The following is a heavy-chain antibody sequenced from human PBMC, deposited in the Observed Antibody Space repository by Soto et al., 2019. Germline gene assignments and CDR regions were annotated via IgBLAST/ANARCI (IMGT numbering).Heavy chain of an antibody. CDR2: INHSGST. D-gene: IGHD2-2*01. J-gene: IGHJ6*03. CDR1: GRSFAGYY. CDR3: ARCAGNIVVVPAGTGGNRYYMDV. V-gene: IGHV4-34*01. Sequence: SETLSLTCAVYGRSFAGYYWRWIRETPGKGLEWIGEINHSGSTNYNPSLKSRVTISVDTSKNQFSLKLSSVTAADTAVYYCARCAGNIVVVPAGTGGNRYYMDVWGKGTTVT.